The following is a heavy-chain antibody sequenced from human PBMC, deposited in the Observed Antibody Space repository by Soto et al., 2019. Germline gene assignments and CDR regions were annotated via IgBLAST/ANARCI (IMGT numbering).Heavy chain of an antibody. CDR1: GYTFTNFG. V-gene: IGHV1-18*01. CDR3: ARERGDAFDI. J-gene: IGHJ3*02. CDR2: ISAYNGNT. Sequence: QVELVQSGAEVKKPGASVKVSCKTSGYTFTNFGLSWVRQAPGQGLEWMGWISAYNGNTNYAQNFQGRVTMTTDTSTSTAYMELSSLRSEDTAVYYCARERGDAFDIWGQGTMVTVSS.